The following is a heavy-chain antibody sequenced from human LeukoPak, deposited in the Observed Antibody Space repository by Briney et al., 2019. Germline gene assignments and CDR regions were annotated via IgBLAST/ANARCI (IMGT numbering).Heavy chain of an antibody. V-gene: IGHV5-51*01. Sequence: GESLKISCKASGYSFSTYWIGWVRQMPGKGLEWMGIIYPGDSDTRYSPSFQGHVTISADKSISTAYLQWSSLKASDTAMYYCARHHHGDRLFDYWGQGTLVTVSS. CDR3: ARHHHGDRLFDY. CDR1: GYSFSTYW. D-gene: IGHD4-17*01. J-gene: IGHJ4*02. CDR2: IYPGDSDT.